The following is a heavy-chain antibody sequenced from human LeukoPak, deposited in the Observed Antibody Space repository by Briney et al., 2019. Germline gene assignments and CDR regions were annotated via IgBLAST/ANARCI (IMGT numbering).Heavy chain of an antibody. J-gene: IGHJ4*02. CDR3: AKYSSGWCFEY. CDR2: ISASGGST. D-gene: IGHD6-19*01. Sequence: GGSLRLSCAASGFTFSSYAMSWIRQAPGKGLEWVSGISASGGSTYYADSVKGRFTISRDNSKNTLYLQMNSLRAEDTAVYYCAKYSSGWCFEYWGQGTLVTVSS. CDR1: GFTFSSYA. V-gene: IGHV3-23*01.